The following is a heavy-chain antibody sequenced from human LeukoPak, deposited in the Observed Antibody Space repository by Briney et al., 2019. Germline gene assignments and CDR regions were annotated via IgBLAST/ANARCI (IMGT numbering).Heavy chain of an antibody. D-gene: IGHD6-19*01. CDR1: GYTFTSNY. V-gene: IGHV1-2*02. CDR3: ARGAVAGSFDY. CDR2: INPNSGGT. Sequence: ASVKVSCKAFGYTFTSNYMHWVRQAPGQGLEWMGWINPNSGGTNYAQKFQGRVTMTRDTSISTAYMELSRLRSDDTAVYYCARGAVAGSFDYWGQGTLVTVSS. J-gene: IGHJ4*02.